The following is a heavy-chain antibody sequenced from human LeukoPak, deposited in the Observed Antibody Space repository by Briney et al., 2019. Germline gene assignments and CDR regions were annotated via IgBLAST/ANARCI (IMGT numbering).Heavy chain of an antibody. V-gene: IGHV1-69*04. CDR1: GCTFSSYA. J-gene: IGHJ4*02. D-gene: IGHD6-6*01. Sequence: ASVKVSCKASGCTFSSYAISWVRQAPGQGLEWMGRIIPILGIANYAQKFQGRVTITADKSTSTAYMGLSSLRSEDTAVYYCARFVDRYSSSYVSDWGQGTLVTVSS. CDR3: ARFVDRYSSSYVSD. CDR2: IIPILGIA.